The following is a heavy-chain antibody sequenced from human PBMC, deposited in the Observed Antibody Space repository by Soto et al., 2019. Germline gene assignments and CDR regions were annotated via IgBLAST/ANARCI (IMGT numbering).Heavy chain of an antibody. CDR3: AREVAITMDV. Sequence: EVQLVESGGGLVKPGGSLRLSCAASGFTFSSYSMNWVRQAPGKGLEWVSSISSSSSYIYYADSVKGRFTISRDNAKNSLYLQMNSLRAQDTAVYYCAREVAITMDVWGQGTTVTVSS. V-gene: IGHV3-21*01. CDR2: ISSSSSYI. D-gene: IGHD3-22*01. CDR1: GFTFSSYS. J-gene: IGHJ6*02.